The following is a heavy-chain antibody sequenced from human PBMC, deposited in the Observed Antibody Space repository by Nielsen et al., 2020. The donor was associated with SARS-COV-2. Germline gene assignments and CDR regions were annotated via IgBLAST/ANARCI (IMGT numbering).Heavy chain of an antibody. CDR2: IWYDGSNK. J-gene: IGHJ3*02. CDR1: GFTFDDYA. Sequence: GGSLRLSCAASGFTFDDYAMHWVRQAPGKGLEWVAVIWYDGSNKYYADSVKGRFTISRDNAKNSLYLQMNSLRAEDTALYYCAKPASSFDAFDIWGQGTMVTVSS. D-gene: IGHD2-2*01. V-gene: IGHV3-33*03. CDR3: AKPASSFDAFDI.